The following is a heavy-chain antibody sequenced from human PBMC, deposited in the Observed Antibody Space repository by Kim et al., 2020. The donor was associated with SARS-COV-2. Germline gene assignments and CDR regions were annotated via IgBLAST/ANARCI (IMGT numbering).Heavy chain of an antibody. V-gene: IGHV4-34*01. CDR3: ARGRGGSYDY. CDR2: ST. J-gene: IGHJ4*02. Sequence: STNYTPSLKSRVTISVDTSKNQFSLKLSSVTAADTAVYYCARGRGGSYDYWGQGTLVTVSS. D-gene: IGHD1-26*01.